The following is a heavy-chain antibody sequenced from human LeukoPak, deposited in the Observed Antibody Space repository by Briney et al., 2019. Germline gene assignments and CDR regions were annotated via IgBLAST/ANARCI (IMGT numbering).Heavy chain of an antibody. V-gene: IGHV3-43*02. J-gene: IGHJ5*02. CDR1: GFTFDDYA. CDR3: AKDIVYGIVA. CDR2: ISGDGGST. Sequence: GGSLRLSCAASGFTFDDYAMHWVPQAPGKGLKRVSLISGDGGSTYYADSVKGRFTISRDNSKNSLYLQMNSLITEDNALYYCAKDIVYGIVAWGKGALVIVFS. D-gene: IGHD5/OR15-5a*01.